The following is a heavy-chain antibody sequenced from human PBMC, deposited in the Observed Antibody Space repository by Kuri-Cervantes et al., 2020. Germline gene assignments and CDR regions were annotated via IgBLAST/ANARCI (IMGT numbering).Heavy chain of an antibody. V-gene: IGHV1-3*01. CDR2: INAGNGNT. CDR1: GYTFTYRY. CDR3: ARGGVYGDYVSGVDY. D-gene: IGHD4-17*01. J-gene: IGHJ4*02. Sequence: ASVKVSCKASGYTFTYRYLHWVRQAPGQRLEWMGWINAGNGNTKYSQKFQGRVTITRDTSASTAYMELSSLRSEDTAVYYCARGGVYGDYVSGVDYWGQGTLVTVSS.